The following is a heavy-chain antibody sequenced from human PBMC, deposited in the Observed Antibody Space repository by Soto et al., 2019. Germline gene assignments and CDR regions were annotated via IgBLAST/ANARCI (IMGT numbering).Heavy chain of an antibody. CDR1: GYTFTSYG. D-gene: IGHD3-10*01. CDR3: ARDAGYYYGSGSYYTYYGMDV. CDR2: ISAYNGNT. V-gene: IGHV1-18*01. Sequence: QVQLVQSGAEVKKPGASVKVSCKASGYTFTSYGISWVRQAPGQGLEWMGWISAYNGNTNYAQKLQGRVTMNTDTSTSTAYMELRSLRSDDTAVYYCARDAGYYYGSGSYYTYYGMDVWGQGTTVTVSS. J-gene: IGHJ6*02.